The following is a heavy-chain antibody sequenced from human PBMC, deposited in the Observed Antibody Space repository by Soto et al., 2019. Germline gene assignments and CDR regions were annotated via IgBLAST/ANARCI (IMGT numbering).Heavy chain of an antibody. J-gene: IGHJ6*02. V-gene: IGHV1-18*01. Sequence: ASVKVSCKASGGTFSSYAISWVRQAPGQGLEWMGWISAYNGNTNYAQKLQGRVTMTTDTSTSTAYMELRSLRSDDTAMYYCASPSKQLAPYYYYGMDVWGQGTTVTVSS. CDR1: GGTFSSYA. D-gene: IGHD6-6*01. CDR3: ASPSKQLAPYYYYGMDV. CDR2: ISAYNGNT.